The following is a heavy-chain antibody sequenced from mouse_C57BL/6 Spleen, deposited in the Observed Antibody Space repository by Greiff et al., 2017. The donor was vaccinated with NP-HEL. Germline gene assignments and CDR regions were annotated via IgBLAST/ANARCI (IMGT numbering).Heavy chain of an antibody. CDR2: INPSSGYT. Sequence: VKLMESGAELARPGASVKMSCKASGYTFTSYTMHWVKQRPGQGLEWIGYINPSSGYTKYNQKFKDKATLTADKSSSTAYMQLSSLTSEDSAVYYCARSGSLPGTNFDYWGQGTTLTVSS. CDR1: GYTFTSYT. V-gene: IGHV1-4*01. CDR3: ARSGSLPGTNFDY. J-gene: IGHJ2*01. D-gene: IGHD4-1*01.